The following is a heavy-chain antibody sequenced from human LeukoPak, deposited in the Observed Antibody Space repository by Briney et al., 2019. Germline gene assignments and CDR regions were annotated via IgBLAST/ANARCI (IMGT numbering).Heavy chain of an antibody. Sequence: PGGSLRLSCAASGFTFSDYYMSWVRQAPGKGLEWVSSISRSSIYIYYADSVKGRFTISRDNAENSLSLQMNSLRAEDTAVYYCARDSGDGSGTYYPYGMDVWGQGTTVTVSS. V-gene: IGHV3-21*01. D-gene: IGHD3-10*01. J-gene: IGHJ6*02. CDR3: ARDSGDGSGTYYPYGMDV. CDR1: GFTFSDYY. CDR2: ISRSSIYI.